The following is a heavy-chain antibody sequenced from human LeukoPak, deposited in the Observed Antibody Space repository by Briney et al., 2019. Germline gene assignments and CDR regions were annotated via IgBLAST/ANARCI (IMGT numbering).Heavy chain of an antibody. CDR1: GGSISSYY. V-gene: IGHV4-59*01. J-gene: IGHJ4*02. Sequence: SETLSLTCTVSGGSISSYYWSWIRQPPGKRLEWIGYIYYSGSTNYNPSLKSRVTISVDTSKNQFSLKLSSVTAADTAVYYCARGGDGYNPPNYWGQGTLVTVSS. D-gene: IGHD5-24*01. CDR2: IYYSGST. CDR3: ARGGDGYNPPNY.